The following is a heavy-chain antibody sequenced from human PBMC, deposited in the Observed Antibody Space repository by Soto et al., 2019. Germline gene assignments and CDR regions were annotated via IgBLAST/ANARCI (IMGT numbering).Heavy chain of an antibody. CDR2: ISRSGNTM. Sequence: GGSLRLSCAASGFTSWDYDMSWIRQAPGKGLEWVSYISRSGNTMYYGDYVKGRFTISRDNAENSVFLQMISLGAEDTAVYYCVREGRSSTSCNTGCAFDIWGQGTMVTVSS. CDR3: VREGRSSTSCNTGCAFDI. J-gene: IGHJ3*02. V-gene: IGHV3-11*01. D-gene: IGHD2-2*02. CDR1: GFTSWDYD.